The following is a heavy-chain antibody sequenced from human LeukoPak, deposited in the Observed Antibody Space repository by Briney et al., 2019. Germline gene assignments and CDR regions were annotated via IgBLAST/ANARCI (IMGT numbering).Heavy chain of an antibody. J-gene: IGHJ4*02. Sequence: PGGSLRLSCAASGFTFDDYAMHWVRQAPGKGLEWVSSIISSGSYIYYADSVKGRFTISRDNAKNSLYLQMNSLRAEDTAVYYCAREDASSWDYWGQGILVTVSS. CDR2: IISSGSYI. CDR1: GFTFDDYA. D-gene: IGHD6-13*01. CDR3: AREDASSWDY. V-gene: IGHV3-21*01.